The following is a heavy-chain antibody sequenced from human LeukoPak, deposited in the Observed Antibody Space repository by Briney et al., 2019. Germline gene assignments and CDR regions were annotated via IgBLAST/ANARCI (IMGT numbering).Heavy chain of an antibody. V-gene: IGHV4-4*07. CDR1: GGSISSYY. Sequence: TSETLSLTCTVSGGSISSYYWSWIRQPPGKGLEWIGRIYTSGSTNYNPSLKSRVTISVDTSKKQISLKLNSVTAADTAVYYCAGIVGPRHDAFDIWGQGTMVTVSS. CDR3: AGIVGPRHDAFDI. D-gene: IGHD1-26*01. J-gene: IGHJ3*02. CDR2: IYTSGST.